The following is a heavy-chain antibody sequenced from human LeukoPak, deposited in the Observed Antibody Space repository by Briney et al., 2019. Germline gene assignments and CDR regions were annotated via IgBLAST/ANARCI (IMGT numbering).Heavy chain of an antibody. V-gene: IGHV1-46*01. CDR1: GYTFTIYY. J-gene: IGHJ3*02. CDR2: INPSGGST. CDR3: AREWLSVFFDI. D-gene: IGHD5-12*01. Sequence: ASVKVSFTASGYTFTIYYMHWVRQAPGHGPEWMGVINPSGGSTTYSQKFQGRVTMTSDTSTRTVYMDLSSLRSEDTAVYYCAREWLSVFFDIWGQGTVVTVSS.